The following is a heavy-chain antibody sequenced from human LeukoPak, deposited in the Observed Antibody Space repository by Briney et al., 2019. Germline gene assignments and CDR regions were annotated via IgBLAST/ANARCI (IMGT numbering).Heavy chain of an antibody. Sequence: GRSLRLSCAASGFTLSYYGMHWVRQAPGKGLEWVALIWSDGSNENYADSVRGRFTISRDTSRNTLYLQMHSLRAEDTAVYYCARAADTSGSYWYFDLWGRGTQVTVSS. J-gene: IGHJ2*01. CDR3: ARAADTSGSYWYFDL. CDR1: GFTLSYYG. V-gene: IGHV3-33*01. CDR2: IWSDGSNE. D-gene: IGHD3-22*01.